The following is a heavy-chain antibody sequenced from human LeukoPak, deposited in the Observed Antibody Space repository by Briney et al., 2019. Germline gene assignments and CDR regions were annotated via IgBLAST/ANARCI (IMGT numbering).Heavy chain of an antibody. CDR2: ISWNSGSI. J-gene: IGHJ4*02. D-gene: IGHD5-24*01. V-gene: IGHV3-9*01. CDR1: GFTFDDYA. Sequence: GGSLRLSCAASGFTFDDYAMRWVRQAPGKGLEWVSGISWNSGSIGYADSVKGRFTISRDNAKNSLYLQMNSLRAEDTALYYCAKGKRWLQLLYYFDYWGQGTLVTVSS. CDR3: AKGKRWLQLLYYFDY.